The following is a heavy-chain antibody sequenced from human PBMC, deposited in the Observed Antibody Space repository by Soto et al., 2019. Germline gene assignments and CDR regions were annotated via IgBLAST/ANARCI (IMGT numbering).Heavy chain of an antibody. V-gene: IGHV1-69*13. CDR1: GGTFSSYA. CDR2: IIPIFGTA. Sequence: SVKVSCKASGGTFSSYAISWVRQAPGQGLEWMGGIIPIFGTANYAQKFQGRVTITADESTSTAYMELSSLRSEDTAVYYCARGYSYGPGAPYYYYGMDVWGQGTTVTV. J-gene: IGHJ6*02. CDR3: ARGYSYGPGAPYYYYGMDV. D-gene: IGHD5-18*01.